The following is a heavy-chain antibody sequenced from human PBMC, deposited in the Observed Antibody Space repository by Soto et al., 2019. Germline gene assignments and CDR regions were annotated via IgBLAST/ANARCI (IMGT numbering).Heavy chain of an antibody. CDR2: INAGNGNT. CDR3: ARDMGFGLSDY. CDR1: GYTFTSYA. D-gene: IGHD3-10*01. V-gene: IGHV1-3*01. Sequence: QVQLVQSGAEVKKPGASVKVSCKASGYTFTSYAMHWVRQAPGQRLEWMGWINAGNGNTKYSQKFQGRVTITRDTSASTAYMELRSLRSEDTAVYYCARDMGFGLSDYWGQGTLVTVSS. J-gene: IGHJ4*02.